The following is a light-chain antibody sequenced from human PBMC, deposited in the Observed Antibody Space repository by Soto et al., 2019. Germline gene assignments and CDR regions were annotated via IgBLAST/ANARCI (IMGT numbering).Light chain of an antibody. J-gene: IGKJ1*01. Sequence: DIQMTQSPTSLSASVGDTVTLTCRTSQGISEYLAWYQQKPGKVPKLLIYGASILQSGVPSRFSGRGSGTLFTLTISSLQPEDFATYYCQKYNTASRTFGQGTKVDNK. CDR3: QKYNTASRT. V-gene: IGKV1-27*01. CDR2: GAS. CDR1: QGISEY.